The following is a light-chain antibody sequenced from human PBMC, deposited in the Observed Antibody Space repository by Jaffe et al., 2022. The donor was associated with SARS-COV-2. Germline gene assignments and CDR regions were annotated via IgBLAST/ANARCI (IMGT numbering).Light chain of an antibody. J-gene: IGKJ4*01. CDR3: HQYGSSVGLT. V-gene: IGKV3-20*01. CDR1: QSVNSDY. Sequence: EIVLTQSPGTLSLSPGERATLSCRASQSVNSDYLAWYQQKPGQAPRLLIYGASSRPTGIPDRFSGSGSGTDFTLSISGLEPEDFAVYYCHQYGSSVGLTFGGGTKVEMK. CDR2: GAS.